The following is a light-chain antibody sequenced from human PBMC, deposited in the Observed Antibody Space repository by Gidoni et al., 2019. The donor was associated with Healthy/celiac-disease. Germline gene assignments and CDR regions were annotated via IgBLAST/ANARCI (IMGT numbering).Light chain of an antibody. CDR2: AAS. Sequence: DIQMTQSPSSLSASVGDRVTITCRASQSISSYLNWYQQKPGKAPKLLIYAASSLQSGVPSRSSGSGSGTDFTLTISSLQPEDFATYYCQQSYSTLITFGPGTKVDIK. J-gene: IGKJ3*01. CDR3: QQSYSTLIT. V-gene: IGKV1-39*01. CDR1: QSISSY.